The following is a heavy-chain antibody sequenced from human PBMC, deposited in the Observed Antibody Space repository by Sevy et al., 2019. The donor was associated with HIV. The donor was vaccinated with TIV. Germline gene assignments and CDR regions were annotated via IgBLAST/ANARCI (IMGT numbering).Heavy chain of an antibody. CDR1: AFTFSSYA. CDR2: ISYDGNDK. J-gene: IGHJ4*02. CDR3: VRAQGVLLWFGEFPL. V-gene: IGHV3-30*04. Sequence: GGSLRLSCAASAFTFSSYAMHWVRQAPGKGLEWVAVISYDGNDKDYADSVKGGFTISRDNSKNTLYLQMNSLRIEDTAVYYCVRAQGVLLWFGEFPLWGPGTLVTVSS. D-gene: IGHD3-10*01.